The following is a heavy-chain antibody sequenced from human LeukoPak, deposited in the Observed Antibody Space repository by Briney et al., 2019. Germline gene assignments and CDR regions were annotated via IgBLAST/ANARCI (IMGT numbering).Heavy chain of an antibody. CDR3: VKDMGTTYMSSMDV. V-gene: IGHV3-7*01. CDR1: GFTFSSYW. CDR2: IKQDGSEK. D-gene: IGHD4-11*01. J-gene: IGHJ6*04. Sequence: GGSLRLSCAASGFTFSSYWMSWVRQAPGKGLEWVANIKQDGSEKYYVDSVKGRFTISRDNAKNSLYLQMNSLRAEDTAVYYCVKDMGTTYMSSMDVWGKGTTVTVSS.